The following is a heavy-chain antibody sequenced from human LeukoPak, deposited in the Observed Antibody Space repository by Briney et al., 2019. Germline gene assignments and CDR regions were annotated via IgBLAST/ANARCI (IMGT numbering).Heavy chain of an antibody. J-gene: IGHJ3*02. D-gene: IGHD2-8*01. Sequence: ASVKVSCKASGGTFSSYAISWVRQTPGQGLEWMGGIIPIFGTANYAQKFQGRVTITADKSTSTAYMELSSLRSEDTAVYYCARRGYENMLFDIWGQGTMVTVSS. CDR3: ARRGYENMLFDI. V-gene: IGHV1-69*06. CDR2: IIPIFGTA. CDR1: GGTFSSYA.